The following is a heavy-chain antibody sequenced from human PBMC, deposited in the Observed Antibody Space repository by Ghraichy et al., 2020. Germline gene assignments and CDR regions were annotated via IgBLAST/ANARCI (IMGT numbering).Heavy chain of an antibody. CDR3: ARLHAREQLSTDAFDI. CDR1: GGSISSYY. V-gene: IGHV4-59*08. D-gene: IGHD6-13*01. CDR2: IYYSGST. Sequence: SETMSLTCTVSGGSISSYYWSWIRQPPGKGLEWIGYIYYSGSTNYNSSLKSRVTISVDTSKNQFSLKLSSVTAADTAVYYCARLHAREQLSTDAFDIWGQGTMVTVSS. J-gene: IGHJ3*02.